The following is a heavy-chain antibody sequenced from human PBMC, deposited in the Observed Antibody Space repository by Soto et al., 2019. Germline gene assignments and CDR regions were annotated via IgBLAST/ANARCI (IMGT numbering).Heavy chain of an antibody. CDR2: IWYDGSNK. D-gene: IGHD1-26*01. CDR1: GFTFSSYG. J-gene: IGHJ3*02. Sequence: QVQLVESGGGVVQPGRSLRLSCAASGFTFSSYGMHWVRQAPGKGLEWGAVIWYDGSNKYYADSVKGRFTISRDNSKNTLYLQMNGLRAEDTGVYYCARDQGGGGSYSVDAFDIWGQGTMVTVSS. CDR3: ARDQGGGGSYSVDAFDI. V-gene: IGHV3-33*01.